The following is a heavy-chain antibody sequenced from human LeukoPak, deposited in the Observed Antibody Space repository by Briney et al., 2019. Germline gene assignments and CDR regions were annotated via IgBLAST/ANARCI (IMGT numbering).Heavy chain of an antibody. Sequence: ASVKVSCKASGYTFTSYYMHWVRQAPGQGLEWMGIINPSGGSTSYAQKFQGRVTMTRDTSTSTVYMELSSLRSEDTAVYYCARVTRDTCYDFWSGYDYWGQGTLVTVSS. J-gene: IGHJ4*02. D-gene: IGHD3-3*01. CDR2: INPSGGST. CDR1: GYTFTSYY. V-gene: IGHV1-46*01. CDR3: ARVTRDTCYDFWSGYDY.